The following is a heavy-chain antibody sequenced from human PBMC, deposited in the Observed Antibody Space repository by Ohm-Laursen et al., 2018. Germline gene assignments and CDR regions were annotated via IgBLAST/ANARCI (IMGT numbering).Heavy chain of an antibody. CDR3: ARRAGGSSPYYYGMDV. Sequence: GTLSLTCTVSGGSISSYYWSWIRQPAGKGLEWIGRIYTSGGTNYNPSLKSRITMSVDTSKNQFSLKLSSVTAADTAVYYCARRAGGSSPYYYGMDVWGQGTTVTVSS. V-gene: IGHV4-4*07. CDR1: GGSISSYY. J-gene: IGHJ6*02. CDR2: IYTSGGT. D-gene: IGHD1-26*01.